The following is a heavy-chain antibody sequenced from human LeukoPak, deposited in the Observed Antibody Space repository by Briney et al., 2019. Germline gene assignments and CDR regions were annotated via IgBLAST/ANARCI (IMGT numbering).Heavy chain of an antibody. J-gene: IGHJ4*02. V-gene: IGHV3-33*08. D-gene: IGHD6-19*01. CDR3: ARDGAVAGYFDY. CDR2: IWYDGSNK. CDR1: GFTFSSYG. Sequence: GRSLRLSCAASGFTFSSYGMHWVRQAPGKGLEWVAVIWYDGSNKYYADSVKGRFTISRDNYKNTLYLQMNSLRAEDTAVYYCARDGAVAGYFDYWGQGTLVTVSS.